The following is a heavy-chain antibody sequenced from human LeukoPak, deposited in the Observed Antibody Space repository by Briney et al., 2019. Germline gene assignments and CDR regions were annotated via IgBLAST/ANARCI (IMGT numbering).Heavy chain of an antibody. CDR3: ARDSIAARLGDYYDYMDV. CDR1: GGSISSGGYY. V-gene: IGHV4-31*03. Sequence: SETLSLTCTVSGGSISSGGYYWSWIRQHPGKGLEWIGYIYYSGSTYYNPSLKSRVTISVDTSKNQFSLKLSSVTAADTAVYYCARDSIAARLGDYYDYMDVWGKGTTVTVSS. CDR2: IYYSGST. J-gene: IGHJ6*03. D-gene: IGHD6-6*01.